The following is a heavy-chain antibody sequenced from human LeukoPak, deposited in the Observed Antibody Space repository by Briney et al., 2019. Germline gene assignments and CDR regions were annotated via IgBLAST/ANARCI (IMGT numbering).Heavy chain of an antibody. CDR2: INPNSGGT. V-gene: IGHV1-2*02. CDR3: ARDQGIYNHRIIDS. Sequence: GASVKVSCKASGYTFTGYYMHWVRQAPGQGLGWMGWINPNSGGTNFAQEFQGRVTMTTDTSTSTASMELRSLRSDDTAVYYCARDQGIYNHRIIDSWGQGTLVTVSS. D-gene: IGHD5-12*01. CDR1: GYTFTGYY. J-gene: IGHJ4*02.